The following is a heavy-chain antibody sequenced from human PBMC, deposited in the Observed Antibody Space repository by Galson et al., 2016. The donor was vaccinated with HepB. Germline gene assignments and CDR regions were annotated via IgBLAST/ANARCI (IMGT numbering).Heavy chain of an antibody. V-gene: IGHV1-69*13. D-gene: IGHD1-26*01. CDR2: IIPIFRTA. Sequence: SVKVSCKASGDTFSNYAISWLRQAPGQGLEWMGGIIPIFRTANYAQKFQDRLTITADDSTSTAYMELNSLRAEDTAVYYCAREFRSVGATALDYWGQGTPVTVSS. CDR1: GDTFSNYA. CDR3: AREFRSVGATALDY. J-gene: IGHJ4*02.